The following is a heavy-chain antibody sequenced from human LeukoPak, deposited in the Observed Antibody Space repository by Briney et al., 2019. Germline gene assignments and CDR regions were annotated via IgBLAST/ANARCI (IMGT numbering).Heavy chain of an antibody. CDR2: IRYDGSNK. J-gene: IGHJ3*02. D-gene: IGHD3-22*01. V-gene: IGHV3-30*02. CDR1: GFTFSSYG. Sequence: PGGSLRLSCAASGFTFSSYGMHWVRQAPGKGLEWVAFIRYDGSNKYYADSVKGRFTISRDNSKNTLYLQMNSLRAEDTAVYYCAKVSPYYYDSRGYDAFDIWGQGTMVTVSS. CDR3: AKVSPYYYDSRGYDAFDI.